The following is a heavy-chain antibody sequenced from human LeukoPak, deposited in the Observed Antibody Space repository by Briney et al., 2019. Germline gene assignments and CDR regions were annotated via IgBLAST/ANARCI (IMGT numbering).Heavy chain of an antibody. J-gene: IGHJ5*02. V-gene: IGHV3-20*04. D-gene: IGHD3-10*01. Sequence: GGSLRLSCAASGFTFDDYGMSWVRQAPGKGLEWVSGINWNGGSTGYADSVKGRFTISRDNSKNTLYLQMNGLRAEDTAVYYCAKDYGTVVRGPVITAPGWFDPWGQGTLVTVSS. CDR1: GFTFDDYG. CDR2: INWNGGST. CDR3: AKDYGTVVRGPVITAPGWFDP.